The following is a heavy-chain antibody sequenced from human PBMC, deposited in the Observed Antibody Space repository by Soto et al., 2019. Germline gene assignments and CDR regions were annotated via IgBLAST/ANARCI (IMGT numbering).Heavy chain of an antibody. V-gene: IGHV1-18*01. CDR3: ARGGGGDPLDY. J-gene: IGHJ4*02. CDR2: INPYNSNT. D-gene: IGHD2-21*02. Sequence: QIQLVQSGAEVKKPGASVKVSCKASGYSFTSYGITWVRRAPGRGLEWMGWINPYNSNTNFEERVQGRVTLTTDSSTPTVYMDLRGLTSDDTAVYYCARGGGGDPLDYWGQGTPVTVSS. CDR1: GYSFTSYG.